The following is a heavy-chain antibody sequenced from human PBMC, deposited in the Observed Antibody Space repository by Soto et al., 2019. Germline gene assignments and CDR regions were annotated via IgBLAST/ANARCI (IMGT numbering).Heavy chain of an antibody. CDR1: GGSISSSNW. Sequence: QVQLQESGPGLVKPAGTLSLTCAVSGGSISSSNWWSWVRQPPGKGLEGIGEIYHSGSPHYIPSLKSRVTISVDKSKNQCSLKLSSVTAADTAVYYCAREPHGGGFQRLDAFDIWGQGTMVTVSS. CDR3: AREPHGGGFQRLDAFDI. J-gene: IGHJ3*02. D-gene: IGHD3-10*01. V-gene: IGHV4-4*02. CDR2: IYHSGSP.